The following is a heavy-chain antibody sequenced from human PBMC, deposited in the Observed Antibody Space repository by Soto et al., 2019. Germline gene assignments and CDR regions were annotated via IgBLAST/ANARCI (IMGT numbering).Heavy chain of an antibody. J-gene: IGHJ4*02. CDR1: GFSISTGGVG. CDR3: AHSRYSYGYLPFDY. V-gene: IGHV2-5*02. Sequence: QITLKESGPKLLKPTQTLTLTCSFSGFSISTGGVGVGWIRQPPGKALEWLAIIYWDDDKRFSPSLKSRLTITQDTSKNQVVLTMTNMDPVDTATYYCAHSRYSYGYLPFDYWGQGTLVTVSS. D-gene: IGHD5-18*01. CDR2: IYWDDDK.